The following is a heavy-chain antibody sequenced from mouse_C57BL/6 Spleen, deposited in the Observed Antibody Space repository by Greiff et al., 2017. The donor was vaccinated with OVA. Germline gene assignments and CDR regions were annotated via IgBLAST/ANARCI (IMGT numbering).Heavy chain of an antibody. D-gene: IGHD2-2*01. CDR3: ARAGSGYYDAMDY. CDR2: INPSNGGT. Sequence: QVQLQQSGTELVKPGASVKLSCKASGYTFTSYWMHWVKQRPGQGLEWIGNINPSNGGTNYNEKFKSKATLTVDKSSSTAYMQLSSLTSEDSAVYYCARAGSGYYDAMDYWGQGTSVTVSS. CDR1: GYTFTSYW. V-gene: IGHV1-53*01. J-gene: IGHJ4*01.